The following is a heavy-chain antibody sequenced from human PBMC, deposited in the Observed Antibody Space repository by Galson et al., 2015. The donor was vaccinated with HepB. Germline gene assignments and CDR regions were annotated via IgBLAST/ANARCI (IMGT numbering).Heavy chain of an antibody. V-gene: IGHV3-66*01. D-gene: IGHD4/OR15-4a*01. CDR2: IYGDRST. CDR1: GFTVSSNY. Sequence: SLRLSCAASGFTVSSNYMSWVRQAPGKGLEWVSIIYGDRSTYYADSVKGRFTISRDSSKNTLYVQMNSLRAEDTAVYYCARDRLDDYGTTSGMDVWGQGTTVTVSS. J-gene: IGHJ6*02. CDR3: ARDRLDDYGTTSGMDV.